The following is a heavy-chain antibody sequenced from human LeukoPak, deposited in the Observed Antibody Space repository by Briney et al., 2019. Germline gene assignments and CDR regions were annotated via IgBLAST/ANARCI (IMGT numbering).Heavy chain of an antibody. V-gene: IGHV1-69*13. CDR1: GGTFSSYA. Sequence: ASVKVSCKASGGTFSSYAISWVRQAPGQGLEWMGGIIPIFGTANYAQKFQGRVTITADESTSTAYMELSSLRSEDTAVYYCARDRALGAFWYFDLWGRGTLVTVSS. D-gene: IGHD3-10*01. CDR3: ARDRALGAFWYFDL. CDR2: IIPIFGTA. J-gene: IGHJ2*01.